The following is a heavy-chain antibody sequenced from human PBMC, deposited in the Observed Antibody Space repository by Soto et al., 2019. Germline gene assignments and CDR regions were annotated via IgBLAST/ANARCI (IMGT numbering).Heavy chain of an antibody. V-gene: IGHV4-59*01. J-gene: IGHJ6*03. Sequence: PSETLSLTCTVSGGSLSSYDWSWIRPPPGKGLEWIGYIYYSGSTNYNPSLKSRVTISVDTSKNQFSLKLSSVTAADTAVYYCARDGWFGGNYYYYYMDVWGKGTTVTVSS. CDR3: ARDGWFGGNYYYYYMDV. D-gene: IGHD3-10*01. CDR2: IYYSGST. CDR1: GGSLSSYD.